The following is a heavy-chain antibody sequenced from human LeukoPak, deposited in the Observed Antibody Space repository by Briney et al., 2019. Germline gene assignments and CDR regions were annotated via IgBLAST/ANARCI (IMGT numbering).Heavy chain of an antibody. Sequence: ASVKVSCKASGYTFTDYYIHWVRQAPGQGLEWMGRINPNTGGTDYAQISQGRVTMTRDTSISTAYIELSSLRSDDTAVYYCARSGSYPLDFWGQGTLVTVSS. D-gene: IGHD3-16*02. CDR1: GYTFTDYY. J-gene: IGHJ4*02. V-gene: IGHV1-2*06. CDR2: INPNTGGT. CDR3: ARSGSYPLDF.